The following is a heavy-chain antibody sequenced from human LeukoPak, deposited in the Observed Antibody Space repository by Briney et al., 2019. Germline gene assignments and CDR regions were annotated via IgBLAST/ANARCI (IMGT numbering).Heavy chain of an antibody. CDR1: GGSISVSSYY. CDR3: ARDYARKYFDY. D-gene: IGHD3-16*01. V-gene: IGHV4-61*05. Sequence: SETLSLTCTVSGGSISVSSYYWGWIRQPPGKGLEWIGHIYYSVSTNNNPSLKSRVTISVDTSKNQLSLRLSSVTAADTAVYYCARDYARKYFDYWGQGTLVTVSS. CDR2: IYYSVST. J-gene: IGHJ4*02.